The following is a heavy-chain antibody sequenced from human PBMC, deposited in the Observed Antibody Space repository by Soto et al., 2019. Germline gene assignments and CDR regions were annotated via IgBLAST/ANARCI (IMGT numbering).Heavy chain of an antibody. Sequence: PSETLSLTCAVYGGSFSGYYWSWIRQPPGKGLEWIGEINHSGSTNYNPSLKSRVTISVDTSKNQFSLKLSSVTAADTAVYYCARGFLTLDFPMVRGVIIPANYGMDVWGQGTTVTVSS. D-gene: IGHD3-10*01. CDR2: INHSGST. V-gene: IGHV4-34*01. CDR1: GGSFSGYY. CDR3: ARGFLTLDFPMVRGVIIPANYGMDV. J-gene: IGHJ6*02.